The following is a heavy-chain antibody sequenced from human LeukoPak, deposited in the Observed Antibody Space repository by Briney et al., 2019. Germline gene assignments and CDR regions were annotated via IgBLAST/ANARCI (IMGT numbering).Heavy chain of an antibody. Sequence: GGSLRLSCAASGFTFNIYAMSWVRQAPGKGLAWVSAIGRDGGSTYYADSVKGRFTISRDSSKNTVFLQMNSLRAEDTAVYYCARDGWDSSGWYEFDYWGQGTLVTVSS. V-gene: IGHV3-23*01. J-gene: IGHJ4*02. CDR1: GFTFNIYA. CDR2: IGRDGGST. D-gene: IGHD6-19*01. CDR3: ARDGWDSSGWYEFDY.